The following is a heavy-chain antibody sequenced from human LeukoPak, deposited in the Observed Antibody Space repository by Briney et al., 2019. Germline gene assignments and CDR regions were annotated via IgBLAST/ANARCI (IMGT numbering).Heavy chain of an antibody. Sequence: GGSLRLSCAASGFTVSSNYMSWVRQAPGKGLEWVSAISGSGGSTYYADSVKGRFTISRDNSKNTLYLQMNSLRAEDTAVYYCAEVVAPSGYWGQGTLVTVSS. D-gene: IGHD2-15*01. CDR2: ISGSGGST. CDR1: GFTVSSNY. V-gene: IGHV3-23*01. CDR3: AEVVAPSGY. J-gene: IGHJ4*02.